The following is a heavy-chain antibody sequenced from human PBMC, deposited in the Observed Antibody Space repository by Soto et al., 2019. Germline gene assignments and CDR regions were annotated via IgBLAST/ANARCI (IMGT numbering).Heavy chain of an antibody. Sequence: SETLSLTCTVSGGSISSYYWSWIRQPPGKGLEWIGYIYYSGSTNYNPSLKSRVTISVDTSKNQFSLKLSSVTAADPAVYYCARDHSVAGHFDYWGQGTLVTVSS. CDR1: GGSISSYY. V-gene: IGHV4-59*01. CDR2: IYYSGST. D-gene: IGHD6-19*01. CDR3: ARDHSVAGHFDY. J-gene: IGHJ4*02.